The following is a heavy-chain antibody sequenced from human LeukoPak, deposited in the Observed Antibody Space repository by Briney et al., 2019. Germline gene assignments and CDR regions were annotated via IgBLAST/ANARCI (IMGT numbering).Heavy chain of an antibody. CDR1: GYTFTSYD. Sequence: ASVKVSCKASGYTFTSYDINCVRQATGQGLEWMGWMNPNRGNTGYAQKFHGRVTMTRNTSISTAYMEPSSLRSEDTAVYYCARAGLRAAAGTAPNSWGQGTLVTVSS. J-gene: IGHJ4*02. CDR2: MNPNRGNT. CDR3: ARAGLRAAAGTAPNS. D-gene: IGHD6-13*01. V-gene: IGHV1-8*01.